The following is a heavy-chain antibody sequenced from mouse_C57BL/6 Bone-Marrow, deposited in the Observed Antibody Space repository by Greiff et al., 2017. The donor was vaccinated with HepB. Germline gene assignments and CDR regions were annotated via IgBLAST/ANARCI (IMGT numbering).Heavy chain of an antibody. CDR1: GYTFTSYW. D-gene: IGHD2-4*01. J-gene: IGHJ1*03. V-gene: IGHV1-64*01. CDR2: IHPNSGST. Sequence: QVQLQQPGAELVKPGASVKLSCKASGYTFTSYWMHWVKQRPGQGLEWIGMIHPNSGSTNYNEKFKSKATLTVDKSSSTAYMQLSSLTSEDSAVYYCARSRGLHYDYDEYFDVWGTGTTVTVSS. CDR3: ARSRGLHYDYDEYFDV.